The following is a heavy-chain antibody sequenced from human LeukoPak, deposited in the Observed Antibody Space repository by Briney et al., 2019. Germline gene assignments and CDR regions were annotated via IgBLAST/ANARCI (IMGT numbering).Heavy chain of an antibody. CDR3: AKDIIDIVATIVPIGVYYGMDV. CDR1: GFTFEDYA. Sequence: GGSLRLSCAASGFTFEDYAMHWVRQAPGKGLEWVSLISGDGGSTYYADSVKGRFTISRDNSKNSLYPQMNSLRTEDTALYYCAKDIIDIVATIVPIGVYYGMDVWGQGTTVTVSS. V-gene: IGHV3-43*02. D-gene: IGHD5-12*01. CDR2: ISGDGGST. J-gene: IGHJ6*02.